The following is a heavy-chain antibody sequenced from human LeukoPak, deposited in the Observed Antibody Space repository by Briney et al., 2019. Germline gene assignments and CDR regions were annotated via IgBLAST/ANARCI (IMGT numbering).Heavy chain of an antibody. CDR1: AGSISSYY. D-gene: IGHD3-9*01. CDR3: ARGDDILTGYGESLYFDY. CDR2: IYYSGST. J-gene: IGHJ4*02. Sequence: SHTLSLTCTVSAGSISSYYWSCIRQPPGKGLEWLGYIYYSGSTNNNPSLKRRVTISVDTSNNQFSLKVSSVPAADTAVYYCARGDDILTGYGESLYFDYWGQGTLVTVSS. V-gene: IGHV4-59*07.